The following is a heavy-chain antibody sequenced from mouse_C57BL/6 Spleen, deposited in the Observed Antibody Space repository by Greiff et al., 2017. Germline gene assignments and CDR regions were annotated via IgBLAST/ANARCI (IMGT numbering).Heavy chain of an antibody. D-gene: IGHD2-2*01. CDR3: ARFDGYDGDWYFDV. J-gene: IGHJ1*03. CDR1: GYTFTSYW. CDR2: INPSNGGT. V-gene: IGHV1-53*01. Sequence: VQLQQPGTELVKPGASVKLSCKASGYTFTSYWMHWVKQRPGQGLEWIGNINPSNGGTNYNEKFKGKATLTVDKSSSTAYMQLSSLTSEDSAVYYCARFDGYDGDWYFDVWGTGTTVTVSS.